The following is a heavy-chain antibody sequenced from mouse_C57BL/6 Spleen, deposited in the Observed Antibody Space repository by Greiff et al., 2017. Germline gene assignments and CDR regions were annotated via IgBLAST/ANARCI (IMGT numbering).Heavy chain of an antibody. CDR3: AIDDGYYGGFAY. CDR1: GYNFTGYW. CDR2: ILPGSGST. Sequence: QVQLQQSGAELMKPGASVKLSCKATGYNFTGYWIEWVKQRPGHGLEWIGEILPGSGSTNYNAKFKGKATFTADTSSNTAYMQLSSLTTEDSAIYYCAIDDGYYGGFAYWGQGTLVTVSA. D-gene: IGHD2-3*01. V-gene: IGHV1-9*01. J-gene: IGHJ3*01.